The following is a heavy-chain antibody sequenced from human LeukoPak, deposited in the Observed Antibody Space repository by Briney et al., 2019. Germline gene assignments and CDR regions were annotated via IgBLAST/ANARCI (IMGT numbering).Heavy chain of an antibody. CDR1: GGSISSGGYY. Sequence: SETLSLTCTVSGGSISSGGYYWSWIRQHPGKGLEWIGYIYYSGSTYYNPSLKSRVTISVDTSKNQLSLKLSSVTAADTAVYYCARDGGSSDFDYWGQGTLVTISS. CDR3: ARDGGSSDFDY. D-gene: IGHD6-13*01. J-gene: IGHJ4*02. V-gene: IGHV4-31*03. CDR2: IYYSGST.